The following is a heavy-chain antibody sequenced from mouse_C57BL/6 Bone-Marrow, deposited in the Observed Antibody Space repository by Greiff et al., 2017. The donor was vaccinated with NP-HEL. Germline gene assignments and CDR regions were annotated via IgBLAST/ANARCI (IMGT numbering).Heavy chain of an antibody. CDR3: ARWSYLYYFDY. Sequence: VQLQQPGAELVRPGSSVKLSCKASGYTFTSYWMHWVKQRPIQGLEWIGNIDPSDSETHYNQKFKDKATLTVDKSSSTAYMQLSSLTSEDSAVYYCARWSYLYYFDYWGQGTTLTVSS. D-gene: IGHD2-12*01. CDR1: GYTFTSYW. V-gene: IGHV1-52*01. J-gene: IGHJ2*01. CDR2: IDPSDSET.